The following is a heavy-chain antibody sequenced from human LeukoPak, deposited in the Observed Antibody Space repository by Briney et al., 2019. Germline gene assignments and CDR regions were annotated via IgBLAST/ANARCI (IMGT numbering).Heavy chain of an antibody. CDR3: ARHQSERLVVNY. J-gene: IGHJ4*02. Sequence: SETLSLACTVSGDSISSHSYFWGWIRQPPGKGLEWIGSVSYSGTTYYNPFLKGRLTISVDTANNHISLRLTSVTATDTATYYCARHQSERLVVNYWGQGTLVTVSS. CDR2: VSYSGTT. V-gene: IGHV4-39*01. D-gene: IGHD2-8*02. CDR1: GDSISSHSYF.